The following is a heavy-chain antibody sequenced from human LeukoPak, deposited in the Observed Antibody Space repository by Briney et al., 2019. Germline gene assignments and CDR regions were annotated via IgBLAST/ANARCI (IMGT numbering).Heavy chain of an antibody. V-gene: IGHV3-64*01. CDR2: VTSAGDRT. J-gene: IGHJ4*02. D-gene: IGHD3-10*01. CDR1: GFIFSRYD. CDR3: AGGSGTYSPDY. Sequence: GGSLRLSCAASGFIFSRYDMHWVRQAPGKGLEYVSGVTSAGDRTYYAKSVKGRFTISRDNSKNTLYLQMGSLRAEDMAVYYCAGGSGTYSPDYWGQGTLVTVSS.